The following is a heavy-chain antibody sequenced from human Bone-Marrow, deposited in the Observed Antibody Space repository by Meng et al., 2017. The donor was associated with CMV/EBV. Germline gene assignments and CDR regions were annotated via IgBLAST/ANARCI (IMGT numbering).Heavy chain of an antibody. D-gene: IGHD1-1*01. CDR2: INPSSGGT. CDR1: GYTFTDCY. V-gene: IGHV1-2*02. CDR3: ARVYFETGTADY. J-gene: IGHJ4*02. Sequence: ASVKVSCKATGYTFTDCYILWVRQAPGQGLEWMGWINPSSGGTNYAQKFQGRVTMTTDTSTSTAYMELRSLRSDDTAVYYCARVYFETGTADYCGQGTLVTVSS.